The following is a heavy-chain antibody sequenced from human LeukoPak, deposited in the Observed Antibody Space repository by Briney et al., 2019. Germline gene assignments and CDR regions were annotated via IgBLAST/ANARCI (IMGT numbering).Heavy chain of an antibody. CDR3: TSWGDTTAEYFQR. V-gene: IGHV3-7*01. CDR1: GFTFNRCW. Sequence: GGSLRLSSVVSGFTFNRCWMNWVRQAPGKGLEWVAHINPDGRDTYYVDSVKGRFTISRDNAQNSMYLQMNSLRVEDTAVYYCTSWGDTTAEYFQRWGQGTLVTVSP. CDR2: INPDGRDT. D-gene: IGHD2-21*02. J-gene: IGHJ1*01.